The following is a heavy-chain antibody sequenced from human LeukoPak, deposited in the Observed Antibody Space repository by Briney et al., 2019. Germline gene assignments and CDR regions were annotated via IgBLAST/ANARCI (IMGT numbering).Heavy chain of an antibody. CDR3: ARDAANHDAFDI. J-gene: IGHJ3*02. CDR2: IYHSGST. CDR1: GGSISSGGYS. Sequence: SETLSLTCAVSGGSISSGGYSWSWIRQPPGKGLEWIGYIYHSGSTYYNPSLKSRVTISVDRSKNQFSLKLSSVTAADTAVYYCARDAANHDAFDIWGQGTMVTVSS. D-gene: IGHD6-25*01. V-gene: IGHV4-30-2*01.